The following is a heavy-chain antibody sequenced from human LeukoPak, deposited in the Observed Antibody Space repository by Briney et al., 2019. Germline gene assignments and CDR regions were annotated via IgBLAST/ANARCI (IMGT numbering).Heavy chain of an antibody. V-gene: IGHV3-7*01. CDR3: VRDRGYSTYDY. D-gene: IGHD2-15*01. Sequence: GGCLRLSCVASEFTFSNYWMAWVRHAPGGGPEWVANIKEDGREIKYVDSVQGRFTISRDNARNSLYLQMNSLRAEDTAVYYCVRDRGYSTYDYWGQGTLASVSS. CDR2: IKEDGREI. CDR1: EFTFSNYW. J-gene: IGHJ4*02.